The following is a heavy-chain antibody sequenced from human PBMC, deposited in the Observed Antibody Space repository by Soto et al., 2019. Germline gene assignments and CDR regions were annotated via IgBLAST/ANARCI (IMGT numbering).Heavy chain of an antibody. CDR2: INNSGST. D-gene: IGHD3-3*01. V-gene: IGHV4-34*01. J-gene: IGHJ6*02. CDR1: GGSFSGYC. Sequence: SETLSLTCAVYGGSFSGYCWSWIRQPPGKGLEWIGEINNSGSTNYNPYLKSRVTITVDTSKNQFSLKLSSVTASDTAVYYCARGEGYYFCSGYMAVRYYGIDFWGQGTTVTVSS. CDR3: ARGEGYYFCSGYMAVRYYGIDF.